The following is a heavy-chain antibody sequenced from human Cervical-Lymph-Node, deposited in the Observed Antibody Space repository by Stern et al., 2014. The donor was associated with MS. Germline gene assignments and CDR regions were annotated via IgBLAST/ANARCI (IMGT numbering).Heavy chain of an antibody. J-gene: IGHJ6*02. V-gene: IGHV3-9*01. CDR2: ISWNSDNI. Sequence: EVQLLESGGGLVQPGRSLRLSCGASGFNFPEYNMHWVRQAPGQGLEWVSGISWNSDNIGYAASVKGRFTISRDNAKNSLYLQMNSLRAEDTALYYCASNPFYYYGLDVWGQGTTVTVSS. D-gene: IGHD1-14*01. CDR1: GFNFPEYN. CDR3: ASNPFYYYGLDV.